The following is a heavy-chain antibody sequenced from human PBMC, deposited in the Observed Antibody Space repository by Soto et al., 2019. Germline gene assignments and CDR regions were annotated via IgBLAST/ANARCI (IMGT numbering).Heavy chain of an antibody. Sequence: QVHLVQSGAEVKKPGASVKVSCKASGYTFTSYGITWVRQAPGQGLEWMGWISPHNGNPDYAQKRQGRVIVTRDTSTSTAYMELRSLISDDTAVYYCARGRYGDYWGQGALVTVSS. CDR2: ISPHNGNP. CDR3: ARGRYGDY. D-gene: IGHD1-1*01. V-gene: IGHV1-18*01. J-gene: IGHJ4*02. CDR1: GYTFTSYG.